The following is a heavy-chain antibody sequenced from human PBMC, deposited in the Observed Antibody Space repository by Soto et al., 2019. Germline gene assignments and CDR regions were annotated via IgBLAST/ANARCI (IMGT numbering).Heavy chain of an antibody. CDR2: IYYSGST. V-gene: IGHV4-31*03. Sequence: PSETLSLTCTVSGGSINSGGYYWSWIRQHPGKGLEWIGYIYYSGSTYYNPSLKSRVTISVDTFKNQFSLKLSSVTAADTAVYYCARGPGGSEELPTASSSYFDYWGQGTLVTVSS. D-gene: IGHD1-26*01. CDR1: GGSINSGGYY. CDR3: ARGPGGSEELPTASSSYFDY. J-gene: IGHJ4*02.